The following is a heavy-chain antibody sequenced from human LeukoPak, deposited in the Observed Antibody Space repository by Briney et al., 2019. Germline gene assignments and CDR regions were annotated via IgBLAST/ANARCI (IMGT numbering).Heavy chain of an antibody. CDR1: GYTFTNYY. CDR3: ARDLVEDPGGNFFDY. J-gene: IGHJ4*02. V-gene: IGHV1-46*01. CDR2: INARGGST. D-gene: IGHD4-23*01. Sequence: GASVKVSCKASGYTFTNYYVHWVRQAPGQGLEWMGVINARGGSTSNAQKFQGRIAMTRDTSTSTVYMELSSLRSEDSAVYYCARDLVEDPGGNFFDYWGQGTLVTVSS.